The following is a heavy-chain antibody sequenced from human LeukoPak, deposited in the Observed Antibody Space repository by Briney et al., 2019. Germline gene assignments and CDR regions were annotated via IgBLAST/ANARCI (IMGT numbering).Heavy chain of an antibody. Sequence: SQTLSLTCTVSGDSISSGSDYWSWIRQPAGKGLEWIGRIYTSGSTNYNPSLKSRVTISVDTSKNQFSLKLSSVTAADTAVYYCARVGYYDSFDAFDIWGQGTMVTVSS. D-gene: IGHD3-22*01. J-gene: IGHJ3*02. V-gene: IGHV4-61*02. CDR1: GDSISSGSDY. CDR3: ARVGYYDSFDAFDI. CDR2: IYTSGST.